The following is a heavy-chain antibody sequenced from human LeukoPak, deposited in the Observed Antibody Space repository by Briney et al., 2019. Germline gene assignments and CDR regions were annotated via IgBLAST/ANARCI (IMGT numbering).Heavy chain of an antibody. V-gene: IGHV5-51*01. CDR1: GYSFSDYW. CDR2: IYPGDSRT. J-gene: IGHJ5*02. D-gene: IGHD3-10*02. CDR3: ACRMFASNWFQP. Sequence: GESLEISCKGSGYSFSDYWIGWVRQMPGKGLEWVAVIYPGDSRTRYNPSFQGQVTISVDKSVNTAYLKWSSLKASDTALYYCACRMFASNWFQPWGQGTLVTVSS.